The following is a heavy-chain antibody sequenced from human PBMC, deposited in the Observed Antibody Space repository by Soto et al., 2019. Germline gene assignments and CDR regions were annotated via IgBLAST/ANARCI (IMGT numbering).Heavy chain of an antibody. CDR3: ARDYYYGSGNYYRADYYHYGMDV. CDR2: IYTGGNT. CDR1: GFTVTSYY. Sequence: GSLRLSCAASGFTVTSYYMSWVRQAPGKGLEWVSLIYTGGNTNYADSVKGRFTISRDNSKNTLYLQMNSLRAEDTAVYYCARDYYYGSGNYYRADYYHYGMDVWGQGTTVTVSS. V-gene: IGHV3-53*01. D-gene: IGHD3-10*01. J-gene: IGHJ6*02.